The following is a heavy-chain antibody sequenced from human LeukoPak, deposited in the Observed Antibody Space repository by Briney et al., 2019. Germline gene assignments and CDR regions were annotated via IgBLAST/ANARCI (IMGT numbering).Heavy chain of an antibody. CDR1: GGSISSGGYY. V-gene: IGHV4-31*03. D-gene: IGHD2-21*02. Sequence: SETLSLTCTVSGGSISSGGYYWSWIRQHPGTGLEWIGYIYYSGSTYYNPSLKSRVTISVDTSKNQFSLKLSSVTAADTAVYYCARDRERGYCGGDCSTKIYGMDVWGQGTTVTVSS. CDR2: IYYSGST. CDR3: ARDRERGYCGGDCSTKIYGMDV. J-gene: IGHJ6*02.